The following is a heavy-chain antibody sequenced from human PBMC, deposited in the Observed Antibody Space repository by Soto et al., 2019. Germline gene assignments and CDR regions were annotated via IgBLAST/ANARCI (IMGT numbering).Heavy chain of an antibody. J-gene: IGHJ6*02. Sequence: PGESLKISCKGSGYSFTSYWIGWVRQMPGKGLEWMGIIYPGDSDTRYSPSFQGQVTISADKSISTAYLQWSSLKASDTAMYYCARRITMVRGAYYYYGMGVWGQGTTVTVSS. V-gene: IGHV5-51*01. CDR1: GYSFTSYW. CDR3: ARRITMVRGAYYYYGMGV. CDR2: IYPGDSDT. D-gene: IGHD3-10*01.